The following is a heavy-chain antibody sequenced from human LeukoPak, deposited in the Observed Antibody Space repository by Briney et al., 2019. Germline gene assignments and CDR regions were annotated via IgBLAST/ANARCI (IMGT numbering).Heavy chain of an antibody. CDR3: ARGPPSPSRLLDY. CDR2: INHSGST. V-gene: IGHV4-34*01. Sequence: SETLSLTCAVYGGSFSGYYWSWIRQPPGKGLEWIGEINHSGSTNYNPSLKSRVTISVDTSKNQFSLKLSSVTAADTAVYYCARGPPSPSRLLDYWGQGTLVTVSS. D-gene: IGHD3-22*01. J-gene: IGHJ4*02. CDR1: GGSFSGYY.